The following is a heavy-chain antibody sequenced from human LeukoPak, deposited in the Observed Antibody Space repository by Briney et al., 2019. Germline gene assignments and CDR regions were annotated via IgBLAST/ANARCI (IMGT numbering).Heavy chain of an antibody. CDR2: INHSGST. CDR1: GGSFSGYY. CDR3: ARHQIYGGNSLDQ. J-gene: IGHJ4*02. Sequence: YPSETLSLTCAVYGGSFSGYYWSWIRQPPGKGLEWIGEINHSGSTNYNPSLKSRVTISVDTSKNQFSLKLSSVTAADTAVYYCARHQIYGGNSLDQWGQGTLVTVSS. V-gene: IGHV4-34*01. D-gene: IGHD4-23*01.